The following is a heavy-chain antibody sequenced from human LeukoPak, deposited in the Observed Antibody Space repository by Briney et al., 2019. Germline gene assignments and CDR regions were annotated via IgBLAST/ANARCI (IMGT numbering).Heavy chain of an antibody. Sequence: GGSLRLSCAASGFSFNNYWMSWVRQAPGKGLEWLANIKEDGSRKYHVDSVKGRFTISRDNAKKSLFLQMNSLRAEDTAVYYCARDEVTSSVDYWGQGTLVTVSS. CDR1: GFSFNNYW. CDR3: ARDEVTSSVDY. D-gene: IGHD2-21*02. V-gene: IGHV3-7*01. CDR2: IKEDGSRK. J-gene: IGHJ4*02.